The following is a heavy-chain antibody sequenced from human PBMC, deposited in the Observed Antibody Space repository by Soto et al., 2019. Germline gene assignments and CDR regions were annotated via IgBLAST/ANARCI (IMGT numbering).Heavy chain of an antibody. CDR3: ASEYGGYRDAFDI. J-gene: IGHJ3*02. Sequence: GASVKVSCKASGYTFTNYYIHLVRQAPGQGLEXVGXXNXXTXTXXXAXXXQGRVTMTRNTSISTAYMELSSLRSEETAVYYCASEYGGYRDAFDIWGQGTMVTVSS. CDR1: GYTFTNYY. V-gene: IGHV1-8*02. CDR2: XNXXTXTX. D-gene: IGHD3-22*01.